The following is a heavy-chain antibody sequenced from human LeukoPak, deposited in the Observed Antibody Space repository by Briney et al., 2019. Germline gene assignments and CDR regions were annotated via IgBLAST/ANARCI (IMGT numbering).Heavy chain of an antibody. V-gene: IGHV4-59*01. CDR1: GGSISSYY. D-gene: IGHD1-26*01. CDR2: IYYSGST. J-gene: IGHJ3*02. Sequence: SETLSLTCTVSGGSISSYYWSWIRQPPGKGLEWIGYIYYSGSTSYNPSLKSRVTISVDTSKKQFSLKLSSVTAADTAFYYCARYIVSYPHDAFDIWGQGAMVTVSS. CDR3: ARYIVSYPHDAFDI.